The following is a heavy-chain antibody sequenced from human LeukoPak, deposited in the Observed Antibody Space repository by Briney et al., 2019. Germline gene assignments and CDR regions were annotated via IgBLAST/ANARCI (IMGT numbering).Heavy chain of an antibody. D-gene: IGHD3-3*01. CDR1: GGSISSSNW. J-gene: IGHJ3*02. CDR2: IYHSGST. CDR3: ARAFFGVVTRDAFDI. V-gene: IGHV4-4*02. Sequence: SETLSLTCAVSGGSISSSNWWSWVRQPPGKGLEWIGEIYHSGSTNYNPSLKSRVTISVDKSKNQFSLKLSSVTAADTAVYYCARAFFGVVTRDAFDIWGQGTMVTVSS.